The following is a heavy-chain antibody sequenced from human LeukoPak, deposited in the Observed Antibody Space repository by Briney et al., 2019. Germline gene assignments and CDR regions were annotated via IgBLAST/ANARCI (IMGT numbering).Heavy chain of an antibody. CDR3: ARRVLRSAPFGY. CDR2: IYYSGST. D-gene: IGHD4-17*01. CDR1: GGSISNYY. J-gene: IGHJ4*02. Sequence: SETLSLTCTVSGGSISNYYWSWIRQPPGKGLEWIGYIYYSGSTNYNPSLKSRVTISIDTSKNQFSLNLNSVTAADTAVYYCARRVLRSAPFGYWGQGTLVTVSS. V-gene: IGHV4-59*08.